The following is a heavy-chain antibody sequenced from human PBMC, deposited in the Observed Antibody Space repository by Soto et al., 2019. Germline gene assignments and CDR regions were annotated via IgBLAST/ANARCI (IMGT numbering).Heavy chain of an antibody. CDR3: ASGGYYDSSGYYYRQLYYYGMDV. Sequence: SETLSLTCTVSGGSISSYYWSWIRQPPGKGLEWIGYIYYSGSTNYNPSLKSRVTISVDTSKNQFSLKLCSVTAADTAVYYCASGGYYDSSGYYYRQLYYYGMDVWGQGTTVTVSS. D-gene: IGHD3-22*01. V-gene: IGHV4-59*01. J-gene: IGHJ6*02. CDR2: IYYSGST. CDR1: GGSISSYY.